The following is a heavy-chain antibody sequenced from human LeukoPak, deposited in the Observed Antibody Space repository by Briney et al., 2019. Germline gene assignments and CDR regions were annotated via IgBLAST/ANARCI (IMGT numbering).Heavy chain of an antibody. J-gene: IGHJ5*02. CDR1: GYSFISYW. CDR3: ARATPYYDILTGYYPGWFDP. D-gene: IGHD3-9*01. Sequence: GESLKISCKGSGYSFISYWIGWVRQMPGKGLEGMGIIYPGDSDTTYSPSFQGQVTISADKSISTAYLQWSSLKASDTAMYYCARATPYYDILTGYYPGWFDPWGQGTLVTVSS. CDR2: IYPGDSDT. V-gene: IGHV5-51*01.